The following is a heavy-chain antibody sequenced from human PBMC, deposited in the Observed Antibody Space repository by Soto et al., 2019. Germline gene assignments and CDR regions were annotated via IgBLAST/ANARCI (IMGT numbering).Heavy chain of an antibody. CDR3: AHKGIGPVDP. Sequence: QITLKESGPPLVKPTQTLTLTCTFSGFSLSTSGVGVGWIRQPPGKALEWLALIYWDDDKRYSPSLKSRLTITKDTDNNQVVLTMTNMDPVDTAPYYCAHKGIGPVDPWGQGTLVTVSS. D-gene: IGHD2-15*01. CDR1: GFSLSTSGVG. J-gene: IGHJ5*02. V-gene: IGHV2-5*02. CDR2: IYWDDDK.